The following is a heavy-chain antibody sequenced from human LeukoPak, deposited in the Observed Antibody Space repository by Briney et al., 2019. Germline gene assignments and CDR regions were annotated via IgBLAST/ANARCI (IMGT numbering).Heavy chain of an antibody. V-gene: IGHV3-21*04. J-gene: IGHJ4*02. CDR2: ISSSSSYI. CDR3: ARAPYISGSYLDYFDY. Sequence: PGGSLRLSCAASGFTFSSYSMNWVRQAPGKGLEWVSSISSSSSYIYYADSVKGRFTISRDNAKNSLYLQISSLKAEDTAVYYCARAPYISGSYLDYFDYWGQGTLVTVSS. CDR1: GFTFSSYS. D-gene: IGHD1-26*01.